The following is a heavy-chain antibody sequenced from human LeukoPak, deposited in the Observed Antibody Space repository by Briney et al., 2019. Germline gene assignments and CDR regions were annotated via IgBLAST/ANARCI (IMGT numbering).Heavy chain of an antibody. Sequence: GGSLRLSCAASGFTFDDYAMHWVRQAPGKGLEWASGISWNSGSIGYADSVKGRFTISRDNAKNSLYLQMNSLRAEDTALYYCAKDISPRLAIDTGYFQQWGQGTLVTVSS. D-gene: IGHD5-18*01. V-gene: IGHV3-9*01. CDR2: ISWNSGSI. CDR1: GFTFDDYA. J-gene: IGHJ1*01. CDR3: AKDISPRLAIDTGYFQQ.